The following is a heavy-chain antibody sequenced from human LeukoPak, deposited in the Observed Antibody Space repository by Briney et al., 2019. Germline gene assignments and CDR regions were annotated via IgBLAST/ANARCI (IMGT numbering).Heavy chain of an antibody. V-gene: IGHV3-23*01. CDR1: GFTFSSYA. CDR3: VRGGRISDY. D-gene: IGHD3-10*01. J-gene: IGHJ4*02. CDR2: IVPSGDLA. Sequence: SGGSLRLSCAASGFTFSSYAMSWVRQGPGKGLEWVSAIVPSGDLAYHADSVKGRFTISRDNSKNTLYLQMNSLRAEDTAVYYCVRGGRISDYWGQGTLVTVSS.